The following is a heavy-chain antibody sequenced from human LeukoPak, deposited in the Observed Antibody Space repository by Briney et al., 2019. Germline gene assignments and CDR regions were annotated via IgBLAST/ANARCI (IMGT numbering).Heavy chain of an antibody. Sequence: GASVKVSCKASGYTFTGYYIHWVRQAPGQGLEWMGWINPKSGGTNYAQKFQGRVTMTRDTSISTAYVELSRLRSDDTALYYCARGSVVVPAATHWFDPWGQGTLVTVSS. CDR2: INPKSGGT. V-gene: IGHV1-2*02. D-gene: IGHD2-15*01. CDR3: ARGSVVVPAATHWFDP. CDR1: GYTFTGYY. J-gene: IGHJ5*02.